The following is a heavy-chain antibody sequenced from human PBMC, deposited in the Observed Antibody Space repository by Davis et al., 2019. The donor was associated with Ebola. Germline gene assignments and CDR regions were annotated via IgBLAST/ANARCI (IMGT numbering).Heavy chain of an antibody. CDR1: GFTFDDYA. J-gene: IGHJ4*02. CDR2: ISWNSGSI. V-gene: IGHV3-9*01. CDR3: ARDYGGRWLQSPDY. D-gene: IGHD5-24*01. Sequence: PGGSLRLSCAASGFTFDDYAMHWVRQAPGKGLEWVSGISWNSGSIGYADSVKGRFTISRDNSKNTLYLQMNSLRAEDTAVYYCARDYGGRWLQSPDYWGQGTLVTVSS.